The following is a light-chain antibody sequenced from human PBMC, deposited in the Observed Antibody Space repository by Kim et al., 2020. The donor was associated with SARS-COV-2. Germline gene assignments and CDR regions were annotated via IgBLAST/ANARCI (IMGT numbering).Light chain of an antibody. CDR2: YDS. J-gene: IGLJ2*01. V-gene: IGLV3-21*04. Sequence: APRKPATSTCGGYKIGSKSVHWYQQKSGRAPLVVIHYDSARPSGVFDRFSGSKTGNTATLTISRVEAGDEADYYCHVWDSGNHGGVFGGGTQLTVL. CDR1: KIGSKS. CDR3: HVWDSGNHGGV.